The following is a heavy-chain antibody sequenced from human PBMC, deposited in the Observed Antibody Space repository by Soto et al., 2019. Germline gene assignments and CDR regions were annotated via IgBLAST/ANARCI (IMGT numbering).Heavy chain of an antibody. CDR1: GGTFSSYT. V-gene: IGHV1-69*04. J-gene: IGHJ6*02. CDR3: ARDGGDSYGSHYYYYGMDV. CDR2: IIPILGIA. Sequence: GASVKVSCKASGGTFSSYTISWVRQAPGQGLDCIGRIIPILGIANYAQKFQGRVTITADKSTSTAYMELSSLRSEDTAVYYCARDGGDSYGSHYYYYGMDVWGQGTTVTVSS. D-gene: IGHD5-18*01.